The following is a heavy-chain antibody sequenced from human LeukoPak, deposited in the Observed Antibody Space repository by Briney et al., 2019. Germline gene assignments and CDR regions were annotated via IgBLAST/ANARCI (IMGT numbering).Heavy chain of an antibody. Sequence: SETLSLTCTVSGDSISSDTYYWSWIRQPAGKGLEWIGRIYTSGSTNYNPSLKSRVTISVDTSKNQFSLKLSSVTAADTAVYYCARQTITMIDPYYFDYWGQGTLVTVSS. D-gene: IGHD3-22*01. J-gene: IGHJ4*02. CDR2: IYTSGST. V-gene: IGHV4-61*02. CDR1: GDSISSDTYY. CDR3: ARQTITMIDPYYFDY.